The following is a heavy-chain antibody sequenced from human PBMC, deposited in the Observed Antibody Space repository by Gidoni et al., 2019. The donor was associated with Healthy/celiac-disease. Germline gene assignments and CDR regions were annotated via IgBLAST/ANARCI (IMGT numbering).Heavy chain of an antibody. V-gene: IGHV2-26*01. CDR1: GFSLSNARMG. CDR3: AREARYNWNYYYGMDV. J-gene: IGHJ6*02. CDR2: IFSNDEK. Sequence: QVTLKESGPVLVKPTETLTLTCTVSGFSLSNARMGVSWIRQPPGKALEWLAHIFSNDEKSYSTSLKSRLTISKDTSKSQVVLTMTNMDPVDTATYYCAREARYNWNYYYGMDVWSQGTTVTVSS. D-gene: IGHD1-20*01.